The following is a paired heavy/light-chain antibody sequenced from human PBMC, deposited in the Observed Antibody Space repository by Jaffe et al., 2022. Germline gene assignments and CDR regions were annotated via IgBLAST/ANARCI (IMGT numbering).Heavy chain of an antibody. CDR1: GYTFTSYA. Sequence: QVQLVQSGAEVKKPGASVKVSCKASGYTFTSYAMHWVRQAPGQRLEWMGWINAGNGNTKYSQKFQGRVTITRDTSASTAYMELSSLRSEDTAVYYCARVDRYGDYPVLDYWGQGTLVTVSS. J-gene: IGHJ4*02. D-gene: IGHD4-17*01. CDR3: ARVDRYGDYPVLDY. V-gene: IGHV1-3*01. CDR2: INAGNGNT.
Light chain of an antibody. CDR3: QQLNSYRPIT. J-gene: IGKJ5*01. CDR1: QGISSY. V-gene: IGKV1-9*01. CDR2: AAS. Sequence: DIQLTQSPSFLSASVGDRVTITCRASQGISSYLAWYQQKPGKAPKLLIYAASTLQSGVPSRFSGSGSGTEFTLTISSLQPEDFATYYCQQLNSYRPITFGQGTRLEIK.